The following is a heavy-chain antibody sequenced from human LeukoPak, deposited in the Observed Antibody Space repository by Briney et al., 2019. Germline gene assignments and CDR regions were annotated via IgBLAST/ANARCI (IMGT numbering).Heavy chain of an antibody. V-gene: IGHV1-18*04. CDR1: GYTFTGYY. CDR2: ISSYNGNT. CDR3: ARVLGIAAAPVDY. D-gene: IGHD6-13*01. Sequence: ASVKVSCKASGYTFTGYYTHWVRQAPGQGLEWMGWISSYNGNTNYVPKFQGRVTMTTDTSTSTAYMDLRSLRSDDTAVYYCARVLGIAAAPVDYWGQGTLVTVSS. J-gene: IGHJ4*02.